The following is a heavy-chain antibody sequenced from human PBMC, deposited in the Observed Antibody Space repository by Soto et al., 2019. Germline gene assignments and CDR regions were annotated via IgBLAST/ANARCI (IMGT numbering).Heavy chain of an antibody. J-gene: IGHJ4*02. CDR1: GGSISSSSYY. CDR2: IYYSGST. Sequence: PSETLSLTCTVSGGSISSSSYYWGWIRQPPGKGLEWIGSIYYSGSTYYNPSLKSRVTISVDTSKNQFSLKLSSVTAADTAVYYCARLHSRWWNDGDYWGQGTLVTVSS. V-gene: IGHV4-39*01. D-gene: IGHD1-1*01. CDR3: ARLHSRWWNDGDY.